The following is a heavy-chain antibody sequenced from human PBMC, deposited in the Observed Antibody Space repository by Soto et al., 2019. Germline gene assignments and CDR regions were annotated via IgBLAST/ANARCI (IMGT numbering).Heavy chain of an antibody. J-gene: IGHJ4*02. CDR3: ARFGLVTFDC. CDR1: GFIFNTYS. D-gene: IGHD3-3*01. V-gene: IGHV3-21*01. CDR2: ISPSGSYM. Sequence: PGGSLRLSCAASGFIFNTYSMDWVRQAPGKGLEWVASISPSGSYMYYGDSLKGRFTVSRDNAKNSLYLQMDSLRAGDTAIYYCARFGLVTFDCWGQGTLVTVSS.